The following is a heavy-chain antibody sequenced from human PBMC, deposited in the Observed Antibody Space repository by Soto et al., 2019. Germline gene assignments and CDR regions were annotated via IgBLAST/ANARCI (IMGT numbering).Heavy chain of an antibody. CDR1: GFTVSSNY. J-gene: IGHJ4*02. D-gene: IGHD2-15*01. V-gene: IGHV3-53*01. CDR2: IYSCGST. CDR3: ASEVDYFDY. Sequence: GSLRLACSASGFTVSSNYMSWVRQAPGKGLEWVSVIYSCGSTYYADSVKGLFTISRDNSKNTLYLQMNSLRAEDTAVYYCASEVDYFDYWGQGTMVTVSS.